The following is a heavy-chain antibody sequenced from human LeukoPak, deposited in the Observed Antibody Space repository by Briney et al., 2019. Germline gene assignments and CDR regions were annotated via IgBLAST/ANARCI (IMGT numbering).Heavy chain of an antibody. CDR3: ARGGFGPSDALDI. Sequence: GGSLRLSCAASGFTFSSYEMNWVRQAPGKGLEWVSYISSSGSTIYYADSVKGRFTISRDNSKNTLYLQMNSLRVEDTAVYYCARGGFGPSDALDIWGQGTMVTVSS. CDR2: ISSSGSTI. V-gene: IGHV3-48*03. D-gene: IGHD3-10*01. J-gene: IGHJ3*02. CDR1: GFTFSSYE.